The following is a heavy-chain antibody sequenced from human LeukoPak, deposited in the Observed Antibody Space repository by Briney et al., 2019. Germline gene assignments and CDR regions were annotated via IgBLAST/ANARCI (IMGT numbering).Heavy chain of an antibody. D-gene: IGHD3-22*01. V-gene: IGHV3-48*04. CDR1: GFTFSSYS. CDR3: AREEHYDRSGWGAFPI. CDR2: ISTSGTI. J-gene: IGHJ3*02. Sequence: GGSLRLSCAASGFTFSSYSMNWVRQAPGKGLEWVSYISTSGTIYYADSVKGRFTISRDNAKNSLYLQMNSLRAEDTAVYYCAREEHYDRSGWGAFPIWGQGTMLTVSS.